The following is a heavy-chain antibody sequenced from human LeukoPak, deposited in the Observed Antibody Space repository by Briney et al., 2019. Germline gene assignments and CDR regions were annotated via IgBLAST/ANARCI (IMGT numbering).Heavy chain of an antibody. J-gene: IGHJ4*02. Sequence: SVKVSCKASGGTFSSYAISWVRQAPGQGLEWMGGIIPIFGTAIYAQKFQGRVTITADESTSTAYMELSSLRSEDTAVYYCAIPGYSGYDFRLWGQGTLVTVSS. CDR3: AIPGYSGYDFRL. CDR2: IIPIFGTA. D-gene: IGHD5-12*01. CDR1: GGTFSSYA. V-gene: IGHV1-69*13.